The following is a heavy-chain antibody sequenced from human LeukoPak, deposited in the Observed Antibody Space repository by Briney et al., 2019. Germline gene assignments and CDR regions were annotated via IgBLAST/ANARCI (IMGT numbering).Heavy chain of an antibody. D-gene: IGHD5-24*01. Sequence: PGGSLRLSCAASGFTFNTCGMHWVRQAPGKGLEWVAFINDNGSKKDYADSVKGRLTISRDNSKNTLYLQMNSLRAEDTAMYYCARDADGHLDLWGRGTLVSVSS. CDR1: GFTFNTCG. CDR2: INDNGSKK. J-gene: IGHJ2*01. CDR3: ARDADGHLDL. V-gene: IGHV3-30*02.